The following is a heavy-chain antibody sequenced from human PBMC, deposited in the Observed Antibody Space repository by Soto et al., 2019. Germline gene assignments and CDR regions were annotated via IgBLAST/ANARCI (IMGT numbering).Heavy chain of an antibody. J-gene: IGHJ4*02. D-gene: IGHD3-16*01. CDR2: ISAYNGNT. CDR1: GYTFTNFG. V-gene: IGHV1-18*01. CDR3: ARGGTPIYY. Sequence: QVQLVQSGAEVKKPGASVKVSCKASGYTFTNFGISWVRQAPGQGLEWMGWISAYNGNTNYAQKFPGRVTMTTDTATSTDYLEVRSLRFDDTAVYYCARGGTPIYYWGQGTLVTVSS.